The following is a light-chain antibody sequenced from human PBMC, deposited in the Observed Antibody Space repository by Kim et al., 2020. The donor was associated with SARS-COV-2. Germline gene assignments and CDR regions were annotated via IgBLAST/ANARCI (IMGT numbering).Light chain of an antibody. CDR2: KAS. J-gene: IGKJ1*01. V-gene: IGKV1-5*03. CDR1: QSISSS. Sequence: DIQMTQSPSTLSASVGDRVTITCRASQSISSSLAWYQQKPGKAPKLLLHKASSIQSGVPSRFSGSGSGTEFTLTINSLQPDDSATYYCHQYKSSSTFGQGTKVDIK. CDR3: HQYKSSST.